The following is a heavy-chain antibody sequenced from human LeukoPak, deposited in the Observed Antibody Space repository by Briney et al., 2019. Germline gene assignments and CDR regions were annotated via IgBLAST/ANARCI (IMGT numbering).Heavy chain of an antibody. CDR3: ARDLYSVLWFGEFLTNYGMDV. CDR2: ISAYNGNT. D-gene: IGHD3-10*01. Sequence: AASVKVSCTASGYTFTSYGISWVRQAPGQGLEWMGWISAYNGNTNYAQKLQGRVTMTTDTSTSTAYMELRSLRSDDTAVYYCARDLYSVLWFGEFLTNYGMDVWGQGTTVTVSS. CDR1: GYTFTSYG. J-gene: IGHJ6*02. V-gene: IGHV1-18*01.